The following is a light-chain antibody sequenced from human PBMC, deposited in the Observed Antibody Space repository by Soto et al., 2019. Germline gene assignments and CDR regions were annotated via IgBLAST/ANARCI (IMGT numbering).Light chain of an antibody. V-gene: IGKV1-13*02. CDR2: DAS. CDR1: QGISTA. CDR3: QQFDSYPPLT. J-gene: IGKJ4*01. Sequence: AIQLTQSPSSLSASVGERVTITCRASQGISTALAWYQQKPGKAPNLLIYDASSLESGVASRFSGSGSGTDFTLTVSSLQPEDFATYYCQQFDSYPPLTFGGGTKVEIK.